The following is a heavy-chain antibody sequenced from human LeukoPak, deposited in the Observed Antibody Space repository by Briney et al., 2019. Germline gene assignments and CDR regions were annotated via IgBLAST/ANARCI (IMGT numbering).Heavy chain of an antibody. CDR3: ARRRPAALYYYYYYMDV. D-gene: IGHD2-2*01. CDR1: GFTFSSYW. V-gene: IGHV3-7*01. CDR2: IKQDGSEK. J-gene: IGHJ6*03. Sequence: GGSLRLSCAASGFTFSSYWMSWVRQAPGKGLEWVANIKQDGSEKYYVDSVKGRFTISRDNAKNSLYLQMNSLRAEDTAVYYCARRRPAALYYYYYYMDVWGKGTTVTVSS.